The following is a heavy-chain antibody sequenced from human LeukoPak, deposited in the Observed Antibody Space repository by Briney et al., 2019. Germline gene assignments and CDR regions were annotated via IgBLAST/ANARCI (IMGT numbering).Heavy chain of an antibody. CDR2: IYYSGST. J-gene: IGHJ4*02. CDR3: ASTLQWLAFDY. D-gene: IGHD6-19*01. V-gene: IGHV4-61*01. Sequence: SETLSLTCTVSGGSISSSSYYWSWIRQPPGKGLEWIGYIYYSGSTNYNPSLKSRVTISVDTSKNQISLKLSSVTAADTAVYYCASTLQWLAFDYWGQGTLVTVSS. CDR1: GGSISSSSYY.